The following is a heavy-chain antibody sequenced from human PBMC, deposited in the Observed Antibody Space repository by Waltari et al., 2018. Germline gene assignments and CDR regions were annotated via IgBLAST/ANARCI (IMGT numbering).Heavy chain of an antibody. CDR3: ARDQMVTVTDDNWFDS. J-gene: IGHJ5*01. CDR2: KNQDGNKL. CDR1: GFTFSSYW. V-gene: IGHV3-7*01. D-gene: IGHD4-17*01. Sequence: EVHLVESGGGLVQPGGSLRLSCAASGFTFSSYWMSWVRQAPGKGLCWLANKNQDGNKLYYVDSVEGRFTISRDNAKNSLYLQMNSLRAEDTAVYYCARDQMVTVTDDNWFDSWGQGNLVTVSS.